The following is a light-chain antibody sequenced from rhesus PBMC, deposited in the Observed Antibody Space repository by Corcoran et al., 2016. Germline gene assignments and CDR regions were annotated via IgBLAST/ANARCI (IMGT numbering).Light chain of an antibody. J-gene: IGKJ2*01. CDR3: LQYSSSPYS. CDR1: QGISSW. Sequence: DIQMTQSPSSLYASVGDKVNITCRASQGISSWLAWYQQKPGQAPKLLNYKASSLQSGVPSRFSGSGSGTDFTLTISILQPEDFATYYCLQYSSSPYSFGQVTKVEIK. V-gene: IGKV1-22*01. CDR2: KAS.